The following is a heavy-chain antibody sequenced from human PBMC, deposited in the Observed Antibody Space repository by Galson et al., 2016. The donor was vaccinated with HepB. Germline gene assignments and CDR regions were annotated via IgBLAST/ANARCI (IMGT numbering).Heavy chain of an antibody. CDR3: ARDRVSRPFDY. D-gene: IGHD6-6*01. CDR1: GYTFTDHY. J-gene: IGHJ4*02. V-gene: IGHV1-2*02. CDR2: INPKNGGT. Sequence: SVKVSCKASGYTFTDHYIHWIRQAPGQGLEWMGWINPKNGGTNYAQIFQGRVTMTRDTSITTVYMELSRLRSDDTAVYFFARDRVSRPFDYWGQGIFVTVSS.